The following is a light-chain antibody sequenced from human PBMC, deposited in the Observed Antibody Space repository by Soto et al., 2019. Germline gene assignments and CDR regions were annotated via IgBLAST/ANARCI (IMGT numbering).Light chain of an antibody. CDR1: QTLSNY. V-gene: IGKV1-39*01. CDR2: GAS. CDR3: QQSFSPVLT. Sequence: DIPMTQSPSSVSASVGDRVTITCRASQTLSNYVTWFQQNPGKAPKVLIYGASTLQSGVPSRFSSSGSGAEFTLTISSLQPEDFATYYCQQSFSPVLTFGGGTKVEMK. J-gene: IGKJ4*01.